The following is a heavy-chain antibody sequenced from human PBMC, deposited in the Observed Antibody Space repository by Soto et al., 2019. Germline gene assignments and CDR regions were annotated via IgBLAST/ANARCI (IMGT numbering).Heavy chain of an antibody. D-gene: IGHD3-10*01. CDR2: NYHGDSDT. CDR1: GYSFTSYW. J-gene: IGHJ5*02. Sequence: EVQLVQSGAEVKKPGESLKISCKGSGYSFTSYWIGWVRQMPGKGLEWVGINYHGDSDTRYSPSFEGQVTISADKSISTAYLQWSSLKHSDTSMYYGASLPPRYGSGIYYNTNWFDPWGQGTLVTVSS. CDR3: ASLPPRYGSGIYYNTNWFDP. V-gene: IGHV5-51*03.